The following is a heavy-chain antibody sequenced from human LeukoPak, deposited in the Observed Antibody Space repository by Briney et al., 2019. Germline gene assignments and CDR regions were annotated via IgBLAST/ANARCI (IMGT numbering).Heavy chain of an antibody. CDR3: ARVRAGIAVAGSPVDY. CDR1: GGTFSSYA. CDR2: IIPILGIA. J-gene: IGHJ4*02. D-gene: IGHD6-19*01. Sequence: SVKVSCKASGGTFSSYAISWVRQAPGQGLEWMGRIIPILGIANYAQKFQGRVTITADKSTSTAYMELSSLRSEDTAVYYCARVRAGIAVAGSPVDYWGQGTLVTVSS. V-gene: IGHV1-69*04.